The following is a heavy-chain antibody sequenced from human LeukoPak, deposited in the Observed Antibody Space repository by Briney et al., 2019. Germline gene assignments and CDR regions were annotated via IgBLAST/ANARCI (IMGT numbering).Heavy chain of an antibody. V-gene: IGHV1-69*02. CDR2: IIPILGIA. Sequence: SVKVSCKASGGTFSSYTIRWVRQAPGQGLEWMGRIIPILGIAHYAQKLQGRVTITADKSTSTASMELSSLRSDDTAVYYCDGYDSSGYYAFDIWGQGTMVTVSS. J-gene: IGHJ3*02. CDR1: GGTFSSYT. CDR3: DGYDSSGYYAFDI. D-gene: IGHD3-22*01.